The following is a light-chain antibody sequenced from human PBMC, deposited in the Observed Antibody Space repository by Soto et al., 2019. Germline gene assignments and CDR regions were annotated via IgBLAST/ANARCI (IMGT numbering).Light chain of an antibody. CDR1: QSVSSY. V-gene: IGKV3-11*01. Sequence: EVVLTQTPATLSLSPGARATLSCRAIQSVSSYIAWYRQKPGQAHRLLIYDASNRGAGIPARFGGSGSGTDFTLTISRFNLDDFAVYYCQWRRDSPLPWTFGEVANVDIK. CDR3: QWRRDSPLPWT. CDR2: DAS. J-gene: IGKJ1*01.